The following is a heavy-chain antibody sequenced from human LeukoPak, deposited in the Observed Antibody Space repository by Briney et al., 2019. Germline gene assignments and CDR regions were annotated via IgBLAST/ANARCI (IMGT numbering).Heavy chain of an antibody. CDR3: ARGRRGANIVVVPAARGWFDP. J-gene: IGHJ5*02. D-gene: IGHD2-2*01. V-gene: IGHV4-34*01. CDR2: INHSGST. CDR1: GGSFSGYY. Sequence: SETLSLTWAVYGGSFSGYYWSWIRQPPAKGLEWIGEINHSGSTNYNPSLKSRVTISVDTSKNQFSLKLSSVTAADTAVYYCARGRRGANIVVVPAARGWFDPWGQGTLVTVSS.